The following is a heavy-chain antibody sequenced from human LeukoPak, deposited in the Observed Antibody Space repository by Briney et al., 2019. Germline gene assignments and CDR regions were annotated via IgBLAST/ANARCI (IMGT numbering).Heavy chain of an antibody. Sequence: TGGSLRLSCAASGFTFSDYYMSWIRQAPRKGLEWVSYISSSGSTIYYADSVKGRFTISRDNAKNSLYLQMNSLRAEDTAVYYCARDRGPVYYYGMDVWGQGTTVTVSS. D-gene: IGHD3-10*01. J-gene: IGHJ6*02. CDR2: ISSSGSTI. CDR1: GFTFSDYY. V-gene: IGHV3-11*01. CDR3: ARDRGPVYYYGMDV.